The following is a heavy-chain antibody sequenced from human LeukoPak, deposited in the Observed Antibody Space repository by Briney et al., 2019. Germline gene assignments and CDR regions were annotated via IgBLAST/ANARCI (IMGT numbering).Heavy chain of an antibody. J-gene: IGHJ4*02. D-gene: IGHD5-18*01. CDR2: IIPILGIA. Sequence: SVKVSCKASGGTFSSYTISWVRQAPGQGLEWMGRIIPILGIANYAQKFQGRVTITADKSTCTAYMELSSLRSEDTAVYYCARDVGTAMAFDYWGQGTLVTVSS. CDR1: GGTFSSYT. CDR3: ARDVGTAMAFDY. V-gene: IGHV1-69*04.